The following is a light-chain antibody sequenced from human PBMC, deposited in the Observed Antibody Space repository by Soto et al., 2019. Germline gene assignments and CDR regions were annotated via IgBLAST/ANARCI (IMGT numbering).Light chain of an antibody. V-gene: IGLV2-8*01. Sequence: QSALTQPPSASGSPGQSVTISCTGTSSDVGGYVYVSWYQQHPGKAPKLMIYEVSERPAGVPDRFSASKSGNTASLTVSGXXXXXXXDYYCSSYAGSNTLVFGGGTKVTVL. CDR2: EVS. J-gene: IGLJ3*02. CDR3: SSYAGSNTLV. CDR1: SSDVGGYVY.